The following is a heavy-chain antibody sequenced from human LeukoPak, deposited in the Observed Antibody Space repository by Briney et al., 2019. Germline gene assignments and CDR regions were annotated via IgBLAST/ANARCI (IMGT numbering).Heavy chain of an antibody. V-gene: IGHV3-48*03. CDR1: GFQFSAYG. CDR3: ARDLAEVGGNLRRELAF. J-gene: IGHJ4*02. CDR2: ISSTGTII. Sequence: PGGSLRLSCRASGFQFSAYGLNWVRQSPGKGLQWNSYISSTGTIIYYGDSVEGRFTISRDNARNSLALQMHSLRPEDTAVYYCARDLAEVGGNLRRELAFWGQGTLITVSS. D-gene: IGHD4-23*01.